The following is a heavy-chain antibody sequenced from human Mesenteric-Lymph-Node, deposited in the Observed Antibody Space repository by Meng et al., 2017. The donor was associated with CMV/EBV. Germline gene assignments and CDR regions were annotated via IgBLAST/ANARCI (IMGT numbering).Heavy chain of an antibody. Sequence: ASVKVSCKASGYTFTGYYMHWVRQATGQGLEWMGWMNPNSGNTAYAQKFQGRVTMTRNTSISTAYMELSSLRSEDTAVYYCARDRLSSSWYLLDYWGQGTLVTVSS. CDR1: GYTFTGYY. V-gene: IGHV1-8*02. D-gene: IGHD6-13*01. CDR2: MNPNSGNT. J-gene: IGHJ4*02. CDR3: ARDRLSSSWYLLDY.